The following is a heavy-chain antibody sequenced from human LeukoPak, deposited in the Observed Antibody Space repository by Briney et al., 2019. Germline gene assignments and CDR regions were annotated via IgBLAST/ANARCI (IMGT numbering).Heavy chain of an antibody. CDR2: ISYDGNNK. V-gene: IGHV3-30-3*01. J-gene: IGHJ5*02. CDR1: GFTFSSYA. CDR3: ARGLARSDVGRWS. Sequence: PGGSLRLSCAASAASGFTFSSYAFHWVRQAPGKGLEWVAVISYDGNNKYYADSVKGRFTISRDNSKYTLFLQMNSLGAEDTAIYYCARGLARSDVGRWSWGQGTLVTVSS. D-gene: IGHD2-15*01.